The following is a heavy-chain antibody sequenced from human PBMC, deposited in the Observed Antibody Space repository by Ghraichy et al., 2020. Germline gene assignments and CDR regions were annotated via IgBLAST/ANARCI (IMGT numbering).Heavy chain of an antibody. Sequence: SETLSLTCTVSGGSISSSSYYWGWIRQPPGKGLEWIGSIYYSGSTYYNPSLKSRVTISVDTSKNQFSLKLSSVTAADTAVYYCARHGGLDGYNLWYFDYWGQGTLVTVSS. CDR2: IYYSGST. D-gene: IGHD5-24*01. CDR1: GGSISSSSYY. J-gene: IGHJ4*02. V-gene: IGHV4-39*07. CDR3: ARHGGLDGYNLWYFDY.